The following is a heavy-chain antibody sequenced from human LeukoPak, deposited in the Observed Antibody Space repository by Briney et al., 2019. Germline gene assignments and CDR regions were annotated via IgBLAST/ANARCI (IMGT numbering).Heavy chain of an antibody. CDR1: GYNFTGYY. V-gene: IGHV1-2*02. D-gene: IGHD7-27*01. J-gene: IGHJ3*02. CDR2: INPTSGDT. CDR3: ARGDGDVPARRALDI. Sequence: ASVKVSCKASGYNFTGYYMHWVRQAPGQGLEWMGWINPTSGDTNYLQKFQGRVIMTRDTSISTAYMELSRVRSDDTAVYYCARGDGDVPARRALDIWGQGTMVTVSS.